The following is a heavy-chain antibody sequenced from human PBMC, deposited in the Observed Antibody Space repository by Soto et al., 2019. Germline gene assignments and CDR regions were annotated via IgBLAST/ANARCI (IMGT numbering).Heavy chain of an antibody. J-gene: IGHJ6*03. Sequence: ASVKVSCKASGYTFTSYAMHWVRQAPGQRLEWMGWINAGNGNTKYSQKFQGRVTITRDTSASTAYMELSSLRSEDTAVYYCARGPRTKKTDYYYYMDVWGKGTTVTVSS. CDR1: GYTFTSYA. CDR2: INAGNGNT. CDR3: ARGPRTKKTDYYYYMDV. V-gene: IGHV1-3*01.